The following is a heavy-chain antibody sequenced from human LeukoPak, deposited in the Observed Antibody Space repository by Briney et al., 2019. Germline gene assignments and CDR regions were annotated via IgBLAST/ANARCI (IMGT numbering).Heavy chain of an antibody. CDR2: INPNSGGT. V-gene: IGHV1-2*02. J-gene: IGHJ4*02. D-gene: IGHD3-22*01. Sequence: GASVKVSCKASGYTFTGYYMHWVRQAPGQGLEWMGWINPNSGGTNYAQKFQGRVTMTRDTSISTAYMELSRLRSDDTAVYYCASVPHSLISSYYYDSSGYGFRALDYWGQGTLVTVSS. CDR1: GYTFTGYY. CDR3: ASVPHSLISSYYYDSSGYGFRALDY.